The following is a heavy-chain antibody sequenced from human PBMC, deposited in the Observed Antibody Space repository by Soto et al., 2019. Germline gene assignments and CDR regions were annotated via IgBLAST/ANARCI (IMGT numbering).Heavy chain of an antibody. CDR1: GFTFSASA. CDR3: TKQIYGGNS. J-gene: IGHJ4*02. Sequence: GGSLRLSCATSGFTFSASAMHWVRQVSGKGLEWIARIRGKANNYATTYAASVKGRFTISRDDSENTVYLQMNSLKTEDTAIYYCTKQIYGGNSWGQGTLVTVSS. D-gene: IGHD2-21*02. V-gene: IGHV3-73*01. CDR2: IRGKANNYAT.